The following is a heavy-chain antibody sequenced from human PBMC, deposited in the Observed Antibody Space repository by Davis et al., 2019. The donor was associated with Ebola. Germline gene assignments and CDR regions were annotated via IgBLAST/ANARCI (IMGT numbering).Heavy chain of an antibody. V-gene: IGHV4-34*01. CDR3: ARGRSDFWSGYVYYYYGMDV. J-gene: IGHJ6*02. Sequence: PSETLSLTCAVYGGSFSGYYWSWIRQPLGKGLEWIGEINHSGSTNYNPSLKSRVTISVDTSKNQFSLKLSSVTAADTAVYYCARGRSDFWSGYVYYYYGMDVWGQGTTVTVSS. CDR1: GGSFSGYY. D-gene: IGHD3-3*01. CDR2: INHSGST.